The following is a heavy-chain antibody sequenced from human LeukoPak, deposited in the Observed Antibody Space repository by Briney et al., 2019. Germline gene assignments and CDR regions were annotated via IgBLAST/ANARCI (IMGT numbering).Heavy chain of an antibody. Sequence: GGSLRLSCAASGFTFSSYWMHWVRQAPGKGLEWVAVMSSDGNSMFYADSVKGRFTISRDNSKNTLYLQMNSLRAEDTAVYYCVRESEYDYWGQGTLVTVSS. D-gene: IGHD2/OR15-2a*01. CDR1: GFTFSSYW. J-gene: IGHJ4*02. CDR3: VRESEYDY. V-gene: IGHV3-30-3*01. CDR2: MSSDGNSM.